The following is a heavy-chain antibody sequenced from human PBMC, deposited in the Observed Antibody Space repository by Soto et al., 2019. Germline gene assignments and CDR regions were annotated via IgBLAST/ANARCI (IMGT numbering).Heavy chain of an antibody. V-gene: IGHV3-53*01. CDR2: IYSGGSR. D-gene: IGHD3-10*01. J-gene: IGHJ4*02. Sequence: EVQLVESGGGLIQPGGSLRLSCEVSGFSVSGNYMSWVRQAPGKGLDWVSVIYSGGSRYYADSVRGRFTISRDESQNTLYLQMNNLRAEDMAVYYCARSMMVRGVLFDLWGRGSLVSVSS. CDR1: GFSVSGNY. CDR3: ARSMMVRGVLFDL.